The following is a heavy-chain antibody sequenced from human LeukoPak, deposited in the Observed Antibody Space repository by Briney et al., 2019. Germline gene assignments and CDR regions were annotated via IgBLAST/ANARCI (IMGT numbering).Heavy chain of an antibody. J-gene: IGHJ6*03. CDR2: IYSSGST. D-gene: IGHD2-15*01. V-gene: IGHV4-4*07. CDR1: GDSISSFY. Sequence: SETLSLTCTVSGDSISSFYWSWIRQPAGKGLEWIGRIYSSGSTNYNPSLESRVTMSVDTSKNQLSLKLSSVTAADTAVYYCARTTEGYCRGRSCYSYYYYMDVWGKGTTVTVSS. CDR3: ARTTEGYCRGRSCYSYYYYMDV.